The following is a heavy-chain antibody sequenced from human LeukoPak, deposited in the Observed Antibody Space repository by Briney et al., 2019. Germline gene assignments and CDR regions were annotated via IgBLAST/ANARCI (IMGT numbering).Heavy chain of an antibody. Sequence: GGSLGLSCVASGLNFDDSAMHWVRQAPGKGLEWVSLISADGGSTFSADSVKGRFSISRDNSKNSLYLQMNSLRSEDTAMYYCAKESGKFDYWGQGTLVAVSS. J-gene: IGHJ4*02. CDR3: AKESGKFDY. V-gene: IGHV3-43*02. CDR2: ISADGGST. CDR1: GLNFDDSA.